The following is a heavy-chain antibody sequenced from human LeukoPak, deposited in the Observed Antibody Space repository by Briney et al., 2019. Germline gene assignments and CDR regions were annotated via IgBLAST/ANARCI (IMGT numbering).Heavy chain of an antibody. J-gene: IGHJ5*02. Sequence: PGGSLRLSCEASGFTFSSHAMSWVRQGPGKGLEWVSVISQSGDVTYYADSVKGRFTVSRDNSKSTLYLQVSSLRAEDTAVYYCAKKREGMAAANWFDPWSQGTLVTVSS. V-gene: IGHV3-23*01. CDR3: AKKREGMAAANWFDP. CDR2: ISQSGDVT. CDR1: GFTFSSHA. D-gene: IGHD6-13*01.